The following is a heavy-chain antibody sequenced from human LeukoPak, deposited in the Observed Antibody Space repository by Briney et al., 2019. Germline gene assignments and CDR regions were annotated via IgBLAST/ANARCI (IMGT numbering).Heavy chain of an antibody. CDR2: INPSDGST. J-gene: IGHJ4*02. CDR1: GYTFTSYA. V-gene: IGHV1-46*01. CDR3: ARDVAREFDY. Sequence: GASVKVSCKASGYTFTSYAMNWVRQAPGQGLEWMGVINPSDGSTNYAQKFQGRVTMTRDTSTRTIYMQLSSLRSEDTAVYYCARDVAREFDYWGQGALVTVSS. D-gene: IGHD5-24*01.